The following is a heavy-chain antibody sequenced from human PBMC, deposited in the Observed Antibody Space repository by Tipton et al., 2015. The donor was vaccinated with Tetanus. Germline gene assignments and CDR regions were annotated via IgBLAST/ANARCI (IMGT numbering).Heavy chain of an antibody. CDR2: IYSGGST. D-gene: IGHD6-19*01. CDR3: ARDKRVGSGWDFDY. V-gene: IGHV3-66*01. CDR1: GFTVSSNY. J-gene: IGHJ4*02. Sequence: SLRLSCAASGFTVSSNYMSWVRQAPGKGLEWVSVIYSGGSTYYADSVKGRFTISRDNSKNTLYLQMNSLRAEDTAVYYCARDKRVGSGWDFDYWGQGTLVTVSS.